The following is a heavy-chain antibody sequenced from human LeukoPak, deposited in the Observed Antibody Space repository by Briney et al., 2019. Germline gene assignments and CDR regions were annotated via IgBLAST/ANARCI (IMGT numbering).Heavy chain of an antibody. D-gene: IGHD4-11*01. CDR3: ARHNNNYEGAFDY. J-gene: IGHJ4*02. CDR2: IKQDGSEK. V-gene: IGHV3-7*01. CDR1: GFTFSSYW. Sequence: GGSLRLSCAASGFTFSSYWMSWVRQAPGKGLEWVANIKQDGSEKYYVDSVKGRFTISRDNAKNSLFLQMNSLRAEDTAVYYCARHNNNYEGAFDYWGPGTLVTVSS.